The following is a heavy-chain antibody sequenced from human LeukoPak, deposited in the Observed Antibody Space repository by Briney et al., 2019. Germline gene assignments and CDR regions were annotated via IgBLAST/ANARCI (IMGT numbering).Heavy chain of an antibody. CDR3: ASIYYYDSAPFDP. Sequence: TSETLSLTCTVSGGSISSGNYYWSWIRQPAGKGLEWIGRIYSSGSTNYNPSLKSRVTISVDMSKNQFSLKLSSVTAADTAVYYCASIYYYDSAPFDPWGQGTLVTVSS. CDR2: IYSSGST. J-gene: IGHJ5*02. D-gene: IGHD3-22*01. V-gene: IGHV4-61*02. CDR1: GGSISSGNYY.